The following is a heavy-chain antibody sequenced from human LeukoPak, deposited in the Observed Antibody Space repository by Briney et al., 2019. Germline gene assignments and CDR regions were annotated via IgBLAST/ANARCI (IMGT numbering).Heavy chain of an antibody. D-gene: IGHD4-17*01. CDR3: ARAGDYGDYDWFDP. J-gene: IGHJ5*02. CDR2: INAGNGNT. V-gene: IGHV1-3*01. CDR1: GYTFTSYA. Sequence: PGASVKVSCKASGYTFTSYAMHWVRQAPGQRLEWMGWINAGNGNTKYSQKFQGRVTITRDTSASTAYMELSSLRSEDTAVYYCARAGDYGDYDWFDPWGQGTLSPSPQ.